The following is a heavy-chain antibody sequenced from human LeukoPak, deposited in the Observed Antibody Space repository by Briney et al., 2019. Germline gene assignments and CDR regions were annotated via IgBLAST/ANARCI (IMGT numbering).Heavy chain of an antibody. D-gene: IGHD2-15*01. CDR2: IIPILGIA. V-gene: IGHV1-69*04. J-gene: IGHJ4*02. CDR3: ARVYCSGGSCYSGYFDY. Sequence: SVKVSCKASGYTFTSYGISWVRQAPGQGLEWMGRIIPILGIANYAQKFQGRVTITADKSTSTAYMELSSLRSEDTAVYYCARVYCSGGSCYSGYFDYWGQGTLVTVSS. CDR1: GYTFTSYG.